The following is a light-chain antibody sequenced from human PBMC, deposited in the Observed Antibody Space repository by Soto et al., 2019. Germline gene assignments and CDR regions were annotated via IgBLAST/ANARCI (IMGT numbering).Light chain of an antibody. CDR3: QQYNSYSRT. J-gene: IGKJ1*01. Sequence: DIQMTQSPSTLSASVGDRVTITCRASQSISSWLAWYQQKPGKAPKLLIYDASSLESGVPSRFSGSGSGTEFTHTISSLQPDDFATSYCQQYNSYSRTFGQGTKVDIK. CDR1: QSISSW. CDR2: DAS. V-gene: IGKV1-5*01.